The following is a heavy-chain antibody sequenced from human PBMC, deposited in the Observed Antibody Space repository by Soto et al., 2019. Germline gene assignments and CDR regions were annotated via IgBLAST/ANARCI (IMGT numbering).Heavy chain of an antibody. CDR1: GGSISSSDYY. Sequence: SETLCLTCTVSGGSISSSDYYWSWIRQPPGKGLEWIGYIYYSGSTYYNPSLKSRVTISVDKSKNQFSLKLSSVTAADTAVYYCARDGQLDNWFDPWGQGTLVTVSS. CDR3: ARDGQLDNWFDP. CDR2: IYYSGST. J-gene: IGHJ5*02. V-gene: IGHV4-30-4*01. D-gene: IGHD6-13*01.